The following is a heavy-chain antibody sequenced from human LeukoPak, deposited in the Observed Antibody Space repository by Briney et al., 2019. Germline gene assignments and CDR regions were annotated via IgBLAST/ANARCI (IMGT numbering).Heavy chain of an antibody. CDR1: GGSISSYY. Sequence: PSETLSLTCTVSGGSISSYYWSWIRQPPGKGLEWIGYILYSGSTNYNPSLKSRVTISVDTSKNQFSLKLSSVTAADTAVYYCAREGGYSYGPFDYWGQGTLVTVSS. V-gene: IGHV4-59*01. J-gene: IGHJ4*02. CDR2: ILYSGST. D-gene: IGHD5-18*01. CDR3: AREGGYSYGPFDY.